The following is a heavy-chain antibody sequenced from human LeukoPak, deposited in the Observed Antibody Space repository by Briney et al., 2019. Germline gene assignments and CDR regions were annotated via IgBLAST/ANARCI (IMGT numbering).Heavy chain of an antibody. CDR1: GFIFSYYW. D-gene: IGHD3-16*01. CDR3: ARYDGGVAIDY. J-gene: IGHJ4*02. V-gene: IGHV3-7*01. CDR2: IKEDGSDK. Sequence: GGSLRLSCAASGFIFSYYWMSWVRQAPGKELEWVANIKEDGSDKYYVDSVKGRFTISRHNAENSLYLQMNSLRAEDTAVYYCARYDGGVAIDYWGQGTLVTVSS.